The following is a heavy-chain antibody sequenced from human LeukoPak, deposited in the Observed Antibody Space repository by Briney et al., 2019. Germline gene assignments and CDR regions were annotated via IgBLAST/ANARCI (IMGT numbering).Heavy chain of an antibody. CDR3: ARDEPYSSRGYVGYYYYMDV. Sequence: PGGSLRLSCAASGFTFSSYAMSWVRQAPGKGLEWVSYISSSSSTIYYADSVKGRFTISRDNAKNSLYLQMNSLRAEDTAVYYCARDEPYSSRGYVGYYYYMDVWGKGTTVTVSS. CDR1: GFTFSSYA. CDR2: ISSSSSTI. V-gene: IGHV3-48*01. D-gene: IGHD6-13*01. J-gene: IGHJ6*03.